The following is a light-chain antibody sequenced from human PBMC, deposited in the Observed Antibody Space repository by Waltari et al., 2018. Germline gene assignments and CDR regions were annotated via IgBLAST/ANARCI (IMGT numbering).Light chain of an antibody. J-gene: IGKJ1*01. V-gene: IGKV3-11*01. CDR1: QSVSDY. CDR3: QYRRT. Sequence: IVLTQSPASLSLSPGERATLSCRASQSVSDYLAWYQQKPGQGPRLLISNASNRAPGIPARFTGSGSGTDFTLTITSLEPEDFAVYYCQYRRTFGQGTKVDIK. CDR2: NAS.